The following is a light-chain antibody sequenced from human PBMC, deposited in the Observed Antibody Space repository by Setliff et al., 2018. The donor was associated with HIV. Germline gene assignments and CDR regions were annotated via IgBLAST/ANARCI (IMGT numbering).Light chain of an antibody. CDR1: NSNIGSNT. J-gene: IGLJ3*02. Sequence: SVLTQPPSASGTPGQRVTISCSGSNSNIGSNTVNWYQQLPGTAPKLLIYNINQRPSGVPDRFSGSKSGTSASLAISGLQSEDEADYYCAAWDDSLNGPVFGGGTKVTVL. CDR3: AAWDDSLNGPV. V-gene: IGLV1-44*01. CDR2: NIN.